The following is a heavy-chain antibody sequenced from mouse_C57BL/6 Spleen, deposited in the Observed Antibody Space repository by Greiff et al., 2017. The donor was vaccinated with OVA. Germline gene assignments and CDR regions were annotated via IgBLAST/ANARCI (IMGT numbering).Heavy chain of an antibody. Sequence: QVQLQQPGAELVMPGASVKLSCKASGYTFTSSWMHWVKQRPGQGLDWIGEFDPSDSYTNYNQKFKGKSTLTVDKSSSTAYMQLSSLTSEDSAVYYCARYDSNYVAYAMDYWGQGTSVTVSS. CDR3: ARYDSNYVAYAMDY. CDR2: FDPSDSYT. J-gene: IGHJ4*01. CDR1: GYTFTSSW. V-gene: IGHV1-69*01. D-gene: IGHD2-5*01.